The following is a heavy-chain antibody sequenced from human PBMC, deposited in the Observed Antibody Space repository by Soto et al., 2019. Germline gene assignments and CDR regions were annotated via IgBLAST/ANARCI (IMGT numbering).Heavy chain of an antibody. CDR1: GGSISSTSYH. V-gene: IGHV4-39*01. D-gene: IGHD3-22*01. Sequence: SETLSLTCTVSGGSISSTSYHWVWIRQPPGKGLEWIGSLDYSGGTFYNPSLKSRVTISADTSKNQFSLKVNSVTAADTAVYYCARNYYDGSGLYYWGQGTLVTVSS. CDR3: ARNYYDGSGLYY. CDR2: LDYSGGT. J-gene: IGHJ4*02.